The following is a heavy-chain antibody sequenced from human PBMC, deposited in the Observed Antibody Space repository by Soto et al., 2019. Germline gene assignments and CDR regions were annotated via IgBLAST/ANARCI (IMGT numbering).Heavy chain of an antibody. CDR3: ARGGLRFIEWLLPN. D-gene: IGHD3-3*01. J-gene: IGHJ4*02. CDR1: GGSVSSGTYC. V-gene: IGHV4-61*01. CDR2: IYYSGST. Sequence: SETLPLTCTVSGGSVSSGTYCWSVIRQPPGKGLEWIGYIYYSGSTNYNPSLKSRVTISVDTSKNQFSLKLSSVTAADTAVYYCARGGLRFIEWLLPNWGQGTLVTV.